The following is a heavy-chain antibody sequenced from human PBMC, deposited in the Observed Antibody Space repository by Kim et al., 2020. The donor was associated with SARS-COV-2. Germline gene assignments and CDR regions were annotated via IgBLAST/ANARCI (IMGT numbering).Heavy chain of an antibody. J-gene: IGHJ3*02. CDR1: GFTFSSYD. V-gene: IGHV3-23*01. CDR2: ISGSGGST. CDR3: AKGRTLDAFDI. Sequence: GGSLRLSCAAYGFTFSSYDMSGVRQATGKGLEWGSAISGSGGSTYYADSVKGRFTIYRDNSKNTLYLQMNSLRAEDTAVYYCAKGRTLDAFDIWGQGTMVTVSS.